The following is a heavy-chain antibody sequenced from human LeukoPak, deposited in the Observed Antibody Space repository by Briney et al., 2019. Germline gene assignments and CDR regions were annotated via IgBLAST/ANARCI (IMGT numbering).Heavy chain of an antibody. CDR3: AKDEGVVLSTSFDFGH. CDR1: GFTFSTYA. J-gene: IGHJ4*02. Sequence: PGGSLRLSCVVSGFTFSTYAMSWVRQAPGKGLEWVAFICGSGRNTYYADSVKGRFTISRDNFRNTLSLQMNSLRPDDTAIYYCAKDEGVVLSTSFDFGHCGQGTLVAVSS. D-gene: IGHD3-10*01. V-gene: IGHV3-23*01. CDR2: ICGSGRNT.